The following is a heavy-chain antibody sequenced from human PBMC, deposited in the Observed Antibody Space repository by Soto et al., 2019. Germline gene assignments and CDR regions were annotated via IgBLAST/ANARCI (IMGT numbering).Heavy chain of an antibody. J-gene: IGHJ6*04. Sequence: SETLSLTCTVPGGSISSYYWSWIRQPPGKGLEWIGYIYYSGRTNYNPSLKSRVTISEDTSKNQFSLKLSSVTAAETAVYYSARDQGVRGVMEVGYYYYSGMDVWGKGTTV. CDR1: GGSISSYY. D-gene: IGHD3-10*01. CDR3: ARDQGVRGVMEVGYYYYSGMDV. V-gene: IGHV4-59*01. CDR2: IYYSGRT.